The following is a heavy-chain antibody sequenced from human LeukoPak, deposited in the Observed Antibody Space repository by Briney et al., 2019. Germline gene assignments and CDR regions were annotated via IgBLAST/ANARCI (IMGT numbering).Heavy chain of an antibody. D-gene: IGHD3-22*01. CDR1: GYTFTSYD. Sequence: KPGASVKVSCKASGYTFTSYDITWVRQATGQGLEWMGWMNPNSGNTDYAQKFQGRVTMTRNTSISTAYMELSSLRSEDTAVYYCALDDSSGFDWGQGTLVTVSS. V-gene: IGHV1-8*01. CDR2: MNPNSGNT. J-gene: IGHJ4*02. CDR3: ALDDSSGFD.